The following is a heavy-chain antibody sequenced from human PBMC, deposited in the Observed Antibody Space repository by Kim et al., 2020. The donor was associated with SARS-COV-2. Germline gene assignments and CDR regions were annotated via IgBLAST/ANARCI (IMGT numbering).Heavy chain of an antibody. D-gene: IGHD3-22*01. V-gene: IGHV4-34*01. J-gene: IGHJ4*02. CDR1: GVSFSGYY. CDR3: ARGLNRRGYYYCY. CDR2: INHSGST. Sequence: SETLSLPCAVYGVSFSGYYWSWIRQPPGKGLEWIGEINHSGSTNYNPSLKSRVTISVDTSKNPFSLKLSSVTAADTAVYYCARGLNRRGYYYCYLGQGT.